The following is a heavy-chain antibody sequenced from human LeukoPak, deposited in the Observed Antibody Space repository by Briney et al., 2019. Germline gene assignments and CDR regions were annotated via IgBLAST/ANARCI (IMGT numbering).Heavy chain of an antibody. CDR1: GFTFSSYS. Sequence: GGSLRLSCAASGFTFSSYSMNWVRQAPGKGLEWVSSISSSSSYIYYADSVKGRFTISRDNAKNSLYLQMNSLRAEDTAVYYCARAGEDDFWSGYASRDFDYWGQGTLVTVSS. V-gene: IGHV3-21*01. CDR3: ARAGEDDFWSGYASRDFDY. D-gene: IGHD3-3*01. J-gene: IGHJ4*02. CDR2: ISSSSSYI.